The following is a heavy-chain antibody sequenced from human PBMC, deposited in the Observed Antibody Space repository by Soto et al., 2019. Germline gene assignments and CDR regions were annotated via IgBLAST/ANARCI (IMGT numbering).Heavy chain of an antibody. V-gene: IGHV4-39*01. J-gene: IGHJ4*02. CDR3: ARHDYVWGSYRLVKYYFDY. CDR2: IYYSGST. CDR1: GGSISSSSYY. Sequence: PSETLSLTCTVSGGSISSSSYYWGWIRQPPGKGLEWIGSIYYSGSTYYNPSLKSRVTISLDTSKNQFSLKLSSVTAADTAVYYCARHDYVWGSYRLVKYYFDYWGQGTLVTVSS. D-gene: IGHD3-16*02.